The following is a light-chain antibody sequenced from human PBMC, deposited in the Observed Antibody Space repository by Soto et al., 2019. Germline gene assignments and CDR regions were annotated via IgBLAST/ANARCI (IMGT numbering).Light chain of an antibody. CDR1: SSDVGSYHL. Sequence: QSALTQPASVSGSPGQSITISCTGTSSDVGSYHLVSWYQHHPAKAPKLIIYEGSKRPSGISSRFSGSRSGNTASLTISGLQAEDEADYHCCSYGGFSTFVIFGGGTKVTVL. CDR2: EGS. V-gene: IGLV2-23*03. J-gene: IGLJ2*01. CDR3: CSYGGFSTFVI.